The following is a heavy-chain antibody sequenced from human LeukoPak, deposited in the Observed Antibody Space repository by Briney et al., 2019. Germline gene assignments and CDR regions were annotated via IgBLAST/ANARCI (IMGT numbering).Heavy chain of an antibody. D-gene: IGHD3/OR15-3a*01. CDR1: GFTFSSYE. V-gene: IGHV3-48*03. CDR3: AKDHVIFRVTHNWFDP. J-gene: IGHJ5*02. Sequence: QPGGSLRLSCAASGFTFSSYEMNWVRQAPGKGLEWVSYISSSGSTIYYADSVKGRFTISRDNAKNSLYLQMNSLRAEDTAVYYCAKDHVIFRVTHNWFDPWGQGTLVTVSS. CDR2: ISSSGSTI.